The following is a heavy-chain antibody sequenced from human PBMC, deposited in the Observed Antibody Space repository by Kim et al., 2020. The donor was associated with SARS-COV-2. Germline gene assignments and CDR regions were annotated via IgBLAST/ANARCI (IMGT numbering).Heavy chain of an antibody. CDR3: AREAPTDSTVTTHGYWYFDL. V-gene: IGHV4-61*01. CDR2: IYYSGST. CDR1: GGSVSSGSYY. Sequence: SETLSLTCTVSGGSVSSGSYYWSWIRQPPGKGLEWIGYIYYSGSTNYNPSLKSRVTISVDTSKNQFSLKLSSVTAADTAVYYCAREAPTDSTVTTHGYWYFDLWGRGTLVTVSS. J-gene: IGHJ2*01. D-gene: IGHD4-17*01.